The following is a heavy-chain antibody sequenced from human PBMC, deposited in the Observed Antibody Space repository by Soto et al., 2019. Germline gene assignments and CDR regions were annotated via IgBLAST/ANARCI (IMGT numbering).Heavy chain of an antibody. CDR3: ARGLYSSGLFDY. D-gene: IGHD6-19*01. CDR2: IYYSGST. J-gene: IGHJ4*02. CDR1: GGSISSHY. V-gene: IGHV4-59*11. Sequence: SETLSLTCTVSGGSISSHYWSWIRQPPGKGLEWIGYIYYSGSTNYNPSLKSRVTISVDTSKNQFSLKLSPVTAADTAVYYCARGLYSSGLFDYWGQGTLFTVSS.